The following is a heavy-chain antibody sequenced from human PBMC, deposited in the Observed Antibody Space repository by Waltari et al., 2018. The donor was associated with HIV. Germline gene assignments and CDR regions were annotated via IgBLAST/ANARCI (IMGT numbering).Heavy chain of an antibody. J-gene: IGHJ4*02. Sequence: VQLVESGGGSIKTGGSLRLSCTASGFSVSNHWMDWVRQGPGKGLVWVERVNRDGSSRFHGDAVKGRFDISRDNARNIVYRQLNSLRVEDTAMYFCARASHYIEFSTFDGDYYFDVWGRGTRVAAAS. D-gene: IGHD2-15*01. V-gene: IGHV3-74*01. CDR1: GFSVSNHW. CDR3: ARASHYIEFSTFDGDYYFDV. CDR2: VNRDGSSR.